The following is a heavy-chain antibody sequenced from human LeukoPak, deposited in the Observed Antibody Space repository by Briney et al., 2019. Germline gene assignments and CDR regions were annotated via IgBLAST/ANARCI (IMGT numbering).Heavy chain of an antibody. CDR1: GFSFSSYW. D-gene: IGHD3-10*01. Sequence: GGSLRLSCVASGFSFSSYWMSWVRQTPGKGLEWVANIKQEGSARYYVDSVTGRFTISRDNAMNSLYLQMNSLRAEDTAVYYCARGEVLLWFGELVYYYYYMDVWGKGTTVTVSS. J-gene: IGHJ6*03. CDR2: IKQEGSAR. CDR3: ARGEVLLWFGELVYYYYYMDV. V-gene: IGHV3-7*01.